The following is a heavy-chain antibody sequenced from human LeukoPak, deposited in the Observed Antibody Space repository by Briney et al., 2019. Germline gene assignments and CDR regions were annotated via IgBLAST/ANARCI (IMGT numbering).Heavy chain of an antibody. CDR1: GGSISSSNDC. V-gene: IGHV4-39*01. CDR3: TRRRAGRLYNWFDP. CDR2: FYYGGST. J-gene: IGHJ5*02. Sequence: SETLSLTCTVSGGSISSSNDCWDWIRQPPGRGLEWIASFYYGGSTYYNPSLKSGVTISADTSKNQVSLKLRSVTAADTALYYCTRRRAGRLYNWFDPWGQGTLVTVSS. D-gene: IGHD1-1*01.